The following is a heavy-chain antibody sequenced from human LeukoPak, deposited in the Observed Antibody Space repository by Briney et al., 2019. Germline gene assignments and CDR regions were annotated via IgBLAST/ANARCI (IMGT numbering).Heavy chain of an antibody. V-gene: IGHV3-21*01. D-gene: IGHD7-27*01. CDR2: ISSSSTYI. Sequence: GGSLRLSCAASGFTFSSYGMSWVRQAPGRGLEWVSSISSSSTYIYYADSVKGRFTISRDNAKNSLYLQMNSLRAEDTAVYYCAKDFTGARDYWGQGTLVTVSS. J-gene: IGHJ4*02. CDR1: GFTFSSYG. CDR3: AKDFTGARDY.